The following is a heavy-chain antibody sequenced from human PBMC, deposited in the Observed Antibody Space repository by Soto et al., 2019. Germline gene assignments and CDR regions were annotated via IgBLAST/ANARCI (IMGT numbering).Heavy chain of an antibody. Sequence: QVQLVQSGAEVKKPGSSVKFSCMASGGTFSNYAITWVRQAPGQGLEWMGGIIPVFGTGIYAQKFQGRLTMTADESTSTAYMELSRLRSEDTAVYYCTRLNKGGSRYYHYGMDVWGQGTTVTVSS. CDR1: GGTFSNYA. J-gene: IGHJ6*02. CDR3: TRLNKGGSRYYHYGMDV. CDR2: IIPVFGTG. V-gene: IGHV1-69*01. D-gene: IGHD3-10*01.